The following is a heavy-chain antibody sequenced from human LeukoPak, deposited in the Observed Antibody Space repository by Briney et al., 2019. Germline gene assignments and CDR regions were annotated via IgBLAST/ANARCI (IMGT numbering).Heavy chain of an antibody. V-gene: IGHV3-23*01. CDR2: ISGSGGST. D-gene: IGHD3-10*01. Sequence: GGSLRLSCAASGFTFSSYAMSWVRQAPGKGLEWVSAISGSGGSTYYADSVKGRFTISRDNSKNTLYLQMNSLRAEDTAVYYCANNYGSGSHYNSFDYWGQGTLVTVSS. J-gene: IGHJ4*02. CDR1: GFTFSSYA. CDR3: ANNYGSGSHYNSFDY.